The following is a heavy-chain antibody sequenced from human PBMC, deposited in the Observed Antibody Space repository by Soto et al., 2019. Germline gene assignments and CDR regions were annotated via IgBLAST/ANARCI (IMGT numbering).Heavy chain of an antibody. V-gene: IGHV1-2*04. D-gene: IGHD3-10*01. CDR1: GYTFTGYY. Sequence: GASVKVSCKASGYTFTGYYMHWVRQAPGQGLEWMGWINPNSGGTNYAQKFQGWVTMTRDTSISTAYMELSRLRSDDTAVYYCARMRQAGRGLLWFGESLHYYYGMDVWGQGTTVTVSS. CDR3: ARMRQAGRGLLWFGESLHYYYGMDV. J-gene: IGHJ6*02. CDR2: INPNSGGT.